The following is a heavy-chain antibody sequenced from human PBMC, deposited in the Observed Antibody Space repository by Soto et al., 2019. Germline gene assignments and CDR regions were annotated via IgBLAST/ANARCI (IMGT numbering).Heavy chain of an antibody. CDR2: IYYTGST. V-gene: IGHV4-59*08. J-gene: IGHJ4*02. CDR3: ARQASSSWYGFYSYFDY. CDR1: GGSISGYY. D-gene: IGHD6-13*01. Sequence: QVQLQESGPGLVKPSETLSLTCTVSGGSISGYYWSWIRQPPGKGLEWIGYIYYTGSTKYNPSLKSRVTLSVDTSKNQFSLKLSSVTAADTAVYYCARQASSSWYGFYSYFDYWGQGTLVTVSS.